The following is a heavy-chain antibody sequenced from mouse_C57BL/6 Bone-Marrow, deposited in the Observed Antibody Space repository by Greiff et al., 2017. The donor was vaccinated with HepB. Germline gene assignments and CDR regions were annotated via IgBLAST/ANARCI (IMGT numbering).Heavy chain of an antibody. Sequence: DVQLVESGGDLVKPGGSLKLSCAASGFTFSSYGMSWVRQTPDKRLEWVATISSGGSYTYYPDSVKGRFTISRDNAKNTLYLQMSSLKSEDTAMYYCARRGGYYYGSSYDYFDYWGQGTTLTVSS. D-gene: IGHD1-1*01. CDR1: GFTFSSYG. CDR3: ARRGGYYYGSSYDYFDY. J-gene: IGHJ2*01. V-gene: IGHV5-6*01. CDR2: ISSGGSYT.